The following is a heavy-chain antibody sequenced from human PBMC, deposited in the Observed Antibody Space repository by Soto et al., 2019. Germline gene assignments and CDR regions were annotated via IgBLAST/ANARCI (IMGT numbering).Heavy chain of an antibody. CDR1: RFTFRNSF. V-gene: IGHV3-15*01. J-gene: IGHJ4*02. CDR3: TTGLSNGYYNFDY. Sequence: GGTLILSCAANRFTFRNSFLSWVRMARGKGLPWHNRITRETEGGTTDYAALVKGRITISRDHSKGSLYLHMNSLKTEDTAVYYCTTGLSNGYYNFDYWGQGT. D-gene: IGHD3-22*01. CDR2: ITRETEGGTT.